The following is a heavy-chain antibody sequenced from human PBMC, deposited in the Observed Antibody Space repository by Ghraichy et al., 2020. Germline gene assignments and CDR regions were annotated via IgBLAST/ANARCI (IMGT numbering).Heavy chain of an antibody. J-gene: IGHJ4*02. CDR3: ARGGGGAYCVD. Sequence: ASVKVSCKASGYTFTSYAVHWVRQAPGQRPEWIGWINAGTGNTKYSQKFQGRVTITRDTSANTAYMELSSLRSEDTAGYDCARGGGGAYCVDWGQGTLVTVSS. D-gene: IGHD2-21*01. V-gene: IGHV1-3*01. CDR2: INAGTGNT. CDR1: GYTFTSYA.